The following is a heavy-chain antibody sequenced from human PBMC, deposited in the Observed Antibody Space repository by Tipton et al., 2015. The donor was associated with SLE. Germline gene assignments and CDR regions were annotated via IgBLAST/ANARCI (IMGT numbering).Heavy chain of an antibody. CDR2: FYYRGST. D-gene: IGHD1-7*01. J-gene: IGHJ4*02. Sequence: TLSLTCTGSGGSISSHYWSWIRQSPGKGLEWSGYFYYRGSTQYNPSLQSRVTISGDTAKNQFSRKLTSVTAADTAVYYCARRYNWNYKDYFEYWGQGTPVTVSS. CDR1: GGSISSHY. V-gene: IGHV4-59*11. CDR3: ARRYNWNYKDYFEY.